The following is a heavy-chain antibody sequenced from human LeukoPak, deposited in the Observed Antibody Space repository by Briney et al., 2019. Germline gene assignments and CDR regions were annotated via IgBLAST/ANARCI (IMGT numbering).Heavy chain of an antibody. D-gene: IGHD3-3*01. CDR2: IYYSGST. V-gene: IGHV4-34*01. J-gene: IGHJ4*02. CDR3: ARNGLEWLVFDY. CDR1: GGSFSGYY. Sequence: SETLSLTCAVYGGSFSGYYWSWIRQPPGKGLEWIGSIYYSGSTYYNPSLKSRVTISVDTSKNQFSLKLSSVTAADTAVYYCARNGLEWLVFDYWGQGTLVTVSS.